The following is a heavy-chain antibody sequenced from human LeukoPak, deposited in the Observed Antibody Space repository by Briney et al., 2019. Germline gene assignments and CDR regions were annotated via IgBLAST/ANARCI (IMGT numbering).Heavy chain of an antibody. CDR2: INHSGST. CDR1: GGSFSGYY. CDR3: ARGVQWLVFDY. J-gene: IGHJ4*02. Sequence: SETLSLTCAVYGGSFSGYYWSWIRQPPGKGLEWIGEINHSGSTNYNPSLKSRVTISVDTSKNQFSLKLSSVTAADTAVYYCARGVQWLVFDYWGQGTLVTVSS. D-gene: IGHD6-19*01. V-gene: IGHV4-34*01.